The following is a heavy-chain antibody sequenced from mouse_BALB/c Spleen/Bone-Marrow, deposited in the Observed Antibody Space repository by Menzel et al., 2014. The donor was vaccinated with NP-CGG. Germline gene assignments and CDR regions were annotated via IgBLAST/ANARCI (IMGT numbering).Heavy chain of an antibody. CDR1: GYTFTSYW. Sequence: EVQLQQSXTXLARPGASVKMSCKASGYTFTSYWMHLVKQRPGQGLEWIGAIYPGNSDTSYNQKFKGKAKLTAVTSTSTAYMDLSSLTNEDSAVYYCTRGITTVVATRAMDYWGQGTSVTVSS. V-gene: IGHV1-5*01. CDR2: IYPGNSDT. J-gene: IGHJ4*01. CDR3: TRGITTVVATRAMDY. D-gene: IGHD1-1*01.